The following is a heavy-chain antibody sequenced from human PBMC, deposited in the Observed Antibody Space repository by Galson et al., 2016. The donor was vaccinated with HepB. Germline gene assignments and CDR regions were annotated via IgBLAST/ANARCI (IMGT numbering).Heavy chain of an antibody. D-gene: IGHD3-10*01. Sequence: SVKVSCKAFGYSFTNYEFNWVRQAPGQGLEWMGWMNPNSGNAGYAQKFQGRVTMTSESSLGTAYMELRRLRSEDTAVYYCTRVPPGESFDIWGPGTLVTVSS. CDR3: TRVPPGESFDI. J-gene: IGHJ4*02. V-gene: IGHV1-8*01. CDR2: MNPNSGNA. CDR1: GYSFTNYE.